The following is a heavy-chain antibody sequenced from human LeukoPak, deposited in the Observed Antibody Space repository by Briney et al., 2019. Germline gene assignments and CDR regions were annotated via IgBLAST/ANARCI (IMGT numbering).Heavy chain of an antibody. V-gene: IGHV5-51*01. D-gene: IGHD2-15*01. CDR3: ARQEYCSGGSCYTWFDP. CDR2: IYPADSDI. Sequence: KVSCKASGYTFTSYWIGWVRQMPGKGLEWMGIIYPADSDIRYSPSFQGQVTISADKSISTAYLQWSSLKASDTAMYYCARQEYCSGGSCYTWFDPWGQGTLVIVSS. CDR1: GYTFTSYW. J-gene: IGHJ5*02.